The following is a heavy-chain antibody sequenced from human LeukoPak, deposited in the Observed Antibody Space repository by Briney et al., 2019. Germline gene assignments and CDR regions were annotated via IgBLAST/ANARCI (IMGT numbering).Heavy chain of an antibody. CDR2: ISSSSSTI. D-gene: IGHD3-3*01. CDR1: GFTFSSYS. Sequence: GGPLRLSCAASGFTFSSYSMNWVRQAPGKGLEWVSYISSSSSTIYYADSVKGRFTISRDNAKNSLYLQMNSLRDEDTAVYYCAREYYDFWSGYAKPYYYYYYMDVWGKGTTVTVSS. CDR3: AREYYDFWSGYAKPYYYYYYMDV. J-gene: IGHJ6*03. V-gene: IGHV3-48*02.